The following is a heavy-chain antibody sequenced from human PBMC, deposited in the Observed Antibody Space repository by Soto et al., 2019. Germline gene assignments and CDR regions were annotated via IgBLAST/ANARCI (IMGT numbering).Heavy chain of an antibody. CDR2: IYYSGST. J-gene: IGHJ6*02. D-gene: IGHD6-19*01. CDR3: TCQVVAGGFYYYYGMDV. CDR1: GGSISSSSYY. V-gene: IGHV4-39*01. Sequence: SETLSLTCTVSGGSISSSSYYWGWIRQPPGKGLEWIGSIYYSGSTYYNPSLKSRVTISVDTSKNQFSLKLSSVTAADTAVYYCTCQVVAGGFYYYYGMDVWGQGTTVTVSS.